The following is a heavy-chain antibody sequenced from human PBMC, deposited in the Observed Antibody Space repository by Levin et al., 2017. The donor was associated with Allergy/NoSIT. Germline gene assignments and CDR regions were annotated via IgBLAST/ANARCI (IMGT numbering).Heavy chain of an antibody. V-gene: IGHV3-7*04. J-gene: IGHJ3*02. D-gene: IGHD3-10*01. Sequence: GGSLRLSCAASGFTFSHYWMTWVRQTPGKGPEWVANIKHDGSEKYYVGSVKGRFTISRDNAKNSLYLQMNNLRAEDSAVYYCVRVYYYGSGSYYASDIWGQGTMVTVSS. CDR1: GFTFSHYW. CDR2: IKHDGSEK. CDR3: VRVYYYGSGSYYASDI.